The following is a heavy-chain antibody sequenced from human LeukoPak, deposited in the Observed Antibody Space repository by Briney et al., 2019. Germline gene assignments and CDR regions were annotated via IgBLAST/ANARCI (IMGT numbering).Heavy chain of an antibody. D-gene: IGHD3-22*01. J-gene: IGHJ3*02. CDR1: GFTFSSYG. CDR3: ARDQDSSGYFAPDDAFDI. Sequence: GGSLRLSCAASGFTFSSYGMHWVRQAPGKGLEWVAVIWYDGSNKYYADSVKGRFTISRDNSKNTLYLQMDSLRAEDTAVYYCARDQDSSGYFAPDDAFDIWGQGTMVTVSS. CDR2: IWYDGSNK. V-gene: IGHV3-33*01.